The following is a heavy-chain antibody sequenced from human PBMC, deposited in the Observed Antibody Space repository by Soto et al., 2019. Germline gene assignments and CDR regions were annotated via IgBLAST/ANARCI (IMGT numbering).Heavy chain of an antibody. Sequence: GGSLRLSCAASGFIFSNYWLTWFRQAPGKGLEWVANIKQDGSEKYHVDSVKGRFTISRDNAKNSLYLQMNSLRAEDTAVYYCVREPAAGAYYFDYWGQGTLVTSPQ. J-gene: IGHJ4*02. V-gene: IGHV3-7*05. CDR2: IKQDGSEK. D-gene: IGHD6-13*01. CDR3: VREPAAGAYYFDY. CDR1: GFIFSNYW.